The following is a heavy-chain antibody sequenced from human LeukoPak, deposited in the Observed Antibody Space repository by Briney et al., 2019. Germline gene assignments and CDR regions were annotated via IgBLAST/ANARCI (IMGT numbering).Heavy chain of an antibody. J-gene: IGHJ1*01. CDR2: ISAYNGNT. Sequence: GASVKVSCKASGYTFTSYGISWVRQAPGQGPEWMGWISAYNGNTNYAQKLQGRVTMTTDTSTSTAYMELRSLRSDDTAVYYCARRAVASMSEYFQHWGQGTLVTVSS. V-gene: IGHV1-18*01. D-gene: IGHD6-19*01. CDR1: GYTFTSYG. CDR3: ARRAVASMSEYFQH.